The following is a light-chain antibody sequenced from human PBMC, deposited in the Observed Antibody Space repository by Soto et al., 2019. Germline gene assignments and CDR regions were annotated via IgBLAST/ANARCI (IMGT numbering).Light chain of an antibody. CDR2: AAS. CDR1: QGISSY. J-gene: IGKJ2*01. CDR3: QQYYSYPPV. V-gene: IGKV1-8*01. Sequence: AIRMTQSPSSLSASTGDRVTITCRASQGISSYLAWYQQKPGKAPKLLIYAASTLQSGVPSRFSGSGSGTDFTLTISCLQSEDLATYYGQQYYSYPPVFGQGTKLEIK.